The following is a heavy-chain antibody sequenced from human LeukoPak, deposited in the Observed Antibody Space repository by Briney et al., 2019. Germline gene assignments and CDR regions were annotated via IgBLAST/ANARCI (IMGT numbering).Heavy chain of an antibody. Sequence: PGRSLRLSCAASGFTFDDYAMHWVRQAPGKGLEWVSGISWNSGSIGYADFVKGRFTISRDNAKNSLYLQMNSLRAEDTALYYCAKDRSYWNDATLDYWGQGTLVTVSS. D-gene: IGHD1-1*01. J-gene: IGHJ4*02. CDR1: GFTFDDYA. V-gene: IGHV3-9*01. CDR2: ISWNSGSI. CDR3: AKDRSYWNDATLDY.